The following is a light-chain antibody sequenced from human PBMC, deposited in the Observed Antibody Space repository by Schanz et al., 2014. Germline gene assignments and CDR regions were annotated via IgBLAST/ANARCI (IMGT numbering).Light chain of an antibody. Sequence: EIVLTQSPGTLSLSPGERATLSCRASQSVHRNYLAWHQQKPGQAPRLLIYGTSIRATGIPDRFSGSGSGTDFTLTISRLEPEDFAVYYCQQYGSSPYTFGQGTKLDIK. CDR1: QSVHRNY. V-gene: IGKV3-20*01. CDR2: GTS. J-gene: IGKJ2*01. CDR3: QQYGSSPYT.